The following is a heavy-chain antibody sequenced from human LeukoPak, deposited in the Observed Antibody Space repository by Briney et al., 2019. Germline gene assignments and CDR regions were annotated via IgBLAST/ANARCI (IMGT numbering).Heavy chain of an antibody. CDR3: ARYCSGSICYSGVDY. CDR1: GFTFSSYA. Sequence: PGGSLRLSCAASGFTFSSYAMNWVRQAPGKGLEWVSTISSNGVATYYADSVKGRFTISRDNSKDTLYLQMSSLRAEDTAVYYCARYCSGSICYSGVDYWGQGTLVPVSS. J-gene: IGHJ4*02. D-gene: IGHD2-15*01. CDR2: ISSNGVAT. V-gene: IGHV3-23*01.